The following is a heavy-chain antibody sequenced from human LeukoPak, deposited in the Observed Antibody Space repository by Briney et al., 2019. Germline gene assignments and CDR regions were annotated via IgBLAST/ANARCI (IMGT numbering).Heavy chain of an antibody. CDR3: AKDGAARPLPY. CDR2: ISGSGGST. D-gene: IGHD6-6*01. J-gene: IGHJ4*02. Sequence: GGSLRLSCAASGFTFSSYAMSWVRQAPGKGLEWVSAISGSGGSTYYADSVRGRFTISRDNSKNTLYLQMNSLRAEDTAVYYCAKDGAARPLPYWGQGTLVTVSS. CDR1: GFTFSSYA. V-gene: IGHV3-23*01.